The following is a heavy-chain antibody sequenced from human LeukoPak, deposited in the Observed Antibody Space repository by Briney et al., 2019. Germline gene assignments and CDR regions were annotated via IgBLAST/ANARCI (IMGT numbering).Heavy chain of an antibody. Sequence: GGSLRLSCATSGFTFSSYAMSWVRQAPGKGLEWVSAISGSGGSTYYADSVKGRFTISRDNSKNTLYLQMNSLRAEDTAVYYCAKDGYSSGWYEYYYYGMDVWGQGTTVTVSS. D-gene: IGHD6-19*01. J-gene: IGHJ6*02. CDR3: AKDGYSSGWYEYYYYGMDV. V-gene: IGHV3-23*01. CDR2: ISGSGGST. CDR1: GFTFSSYA.